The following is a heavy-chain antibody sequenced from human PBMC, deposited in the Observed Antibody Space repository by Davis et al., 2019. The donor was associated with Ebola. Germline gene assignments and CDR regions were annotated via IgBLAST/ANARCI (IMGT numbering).Heavy chain of an antibody. D-gene: IGHD2-15*01. V-gene: IGHV3-23*01. J-gene: IGHJ5*02. CDR2: ISCSGGST. CDR1: GFTFSSYA. CDR3: AKGRLVVVAANNWFDP. Sequence: GESLKISCAASGFTFSSYAMSWVRQAPGKGLEWVSAISCSGGSTYYADSVKGRFTISRDNSKNTLYLQMNSLSAEDTAVYYCAKGRLVVVAANNWFDPWGQGTLVTVSS.